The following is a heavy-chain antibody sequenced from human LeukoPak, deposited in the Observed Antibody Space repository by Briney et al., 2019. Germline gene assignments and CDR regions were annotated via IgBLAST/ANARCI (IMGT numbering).Heavy chain of an antibody. CDR3: ARARRAARPPFYYYYYMDV. Sequence: GASVKVSCKASGYTFTSYDINGVRQATGQGLEWMGWMNPNSGNTGYAQKFQGRVTMTRNTSISTAYMELSSLRSEDTAVYYCARARRAARPPFYYYYYMDVWGKGTTVTVSS. CDR1: GYTFTSYD. J-gene: IGHJ6*03. CDR2: MNPNSGNT. V-gene: IGHV1-8*01. D-gene: IGHD6-6*01.